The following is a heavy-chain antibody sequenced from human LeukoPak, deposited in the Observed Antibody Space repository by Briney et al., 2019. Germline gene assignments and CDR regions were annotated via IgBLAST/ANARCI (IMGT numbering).Heavy chain of an antibody. J-gene: IGHJ4*02. CDR1: GGSISSSISNYY. V-gene: IGHV4-61*01. D-gene: IGHD1-1*01. CDR3: ARETGYYFDY. Sequence: SETLSLTCTVSGGSISSSISNYYWSWIRQPPGNRLEWIGYIYYSGSTNYNPSLKSRVTISVDTSKNQFSLKLSSVTAADTAVYYCARETGYYFDYWGQGTLVTVPS. CDR2: IYYSGST.